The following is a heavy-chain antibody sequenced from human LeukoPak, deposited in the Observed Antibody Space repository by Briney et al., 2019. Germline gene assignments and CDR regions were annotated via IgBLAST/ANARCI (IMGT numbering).Heavy chain of an antibody. D-gene: IGHD6-13*01. CDR2: INHSGST. CDR3: ARPGGTGYSSSWYLF. Sequence: PSETLSLTCAVYGGSFSGYYWSWIRQPPGKGLEWIGEINHSGSTNYNPSLKSRVTISVDTSKNQFSLKLSSVTAADTAVYYCARPGGTGYSSSWYLFWGQGTLVTVSS. V-gene: IGHV4-34*01. CDR1: GGSFSGYY. J-gene: IGHJ4*02.